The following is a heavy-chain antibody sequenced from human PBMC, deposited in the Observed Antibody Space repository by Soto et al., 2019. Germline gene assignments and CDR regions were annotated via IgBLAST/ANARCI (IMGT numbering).Heavy chain of an antibody. D-gene: IGHD6-13*01. CDR1: GGSIGSYY. CDR2: IYYSGST. Sequence: SETLSLTCTVSGGSIGSYYLSWIRQPPGKGLEWIGYIYYSGSTNYNPSLKSQVTISVDTSKIQSSLKLKSVTAPDTAVYYCARVRRYSSRPDAFDIWGQGTMVTVSS. V-gene: IGHV4-59*01. J-gene: IGHJ3*02. CDR3: ARVRRYSSRPDAFDI.